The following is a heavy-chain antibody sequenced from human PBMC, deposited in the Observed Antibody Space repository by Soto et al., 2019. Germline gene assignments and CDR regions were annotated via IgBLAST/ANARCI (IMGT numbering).Heavy chain of an antibody. CDR1: GFTFSSYA. J-gene: IGHJ6*02. V-gene: IGHV3-23*01. D-gene: IGHD6-13*01. CDR2: ISGSGGST. Sequence: GGSLRLSCAASGFTFSSYAMSWVRQAPGKGLKWVSAISGSGGSTYYADSAKGRFTISRDNSKNTLYLQMNSLRAEDTAVYYCAKNHHSSSWYQPSFYYYYGMDVWGQGTTVTVSS. CDR3: AKNHHSSSWYQPSFYYYYGMDV.